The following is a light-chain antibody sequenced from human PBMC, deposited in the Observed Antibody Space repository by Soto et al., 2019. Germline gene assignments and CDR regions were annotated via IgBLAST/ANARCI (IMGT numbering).Light chain of an antibody. CDR3: QQYYTWPRT. CDR1: QSVSTN. CDR2: GAS. J-gene: IGKJ1*01. V-gene: IGKV3-15*01. Sequence: EIVMTQSPGTLSVSPGEGATLSCRASQSVSTNLAWYQQKPDQAPRLLIYGASTTATGMPARFSGSWSGTEFTITISSLQSEDFAVYYCQQYYTWPRTFGQGTRVEIK.